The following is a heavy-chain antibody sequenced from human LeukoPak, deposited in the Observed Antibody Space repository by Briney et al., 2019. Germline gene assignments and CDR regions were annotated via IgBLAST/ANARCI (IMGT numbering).Heavy chain of an antibody. CDR1: GDSMIDNNFY. CDR3: TKDSFGAVRDS. CDR2: IYYNGRS. V-gene: IGHV4-39*07. D-gene: IGHD1-26*01. Sequence: SETLSLTCTVSGDSMIDNNFYWGWTRQSPQKGLEWIASIYYNGRSLYHPSLRSRVTISLDAPKNQIFLKLSSVTAADTAVYYCTKDSFGAVRDSWGRGILVTVSS. J-gene: IGHJ5*02.